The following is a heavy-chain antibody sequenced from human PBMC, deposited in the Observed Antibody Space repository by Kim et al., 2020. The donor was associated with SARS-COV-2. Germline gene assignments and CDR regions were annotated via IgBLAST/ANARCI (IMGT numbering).Heavy chain of an antibody. CDR2: IWYDGSNK. D-gene: IGHD4-17*01. Sequence: GGSLRLSCAASGFTFSSYGMHWVRQAPGKGLEWVAVIWYDGSNKYYADSVKGRFTISRDNSKNTLYLQMNSLRAEDTAVYYCARESSPPYGDYGFDYWGQGTLVTVSS. J-gene: IGHJ4*02. CDR1: GFTFSSYG. CDR3: ARESSPPYGDYGFDY. V-gene: IGHV3-33*01.